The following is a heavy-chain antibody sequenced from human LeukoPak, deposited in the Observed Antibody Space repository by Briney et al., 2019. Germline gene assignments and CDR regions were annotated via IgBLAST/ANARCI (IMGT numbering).Heavy chain of an antibody. Sequence: SVKVSCKASGGTFSSYAISWVRQAPGQGLEWMGRIIPILRIANYAQKFQGRVTITADKSTGTAYMELSSLRSEDTAVYYCAGEVATIGWDYWGQGTLVTVSS. CDR3: AGEVATIGWDY. CDR1: GGTFSSYA. CDR2: IIPILRIA. V-gene: IGHV1-69*04. J-gene: IGHJ4*02. D-gene: IGHD5-12*01.